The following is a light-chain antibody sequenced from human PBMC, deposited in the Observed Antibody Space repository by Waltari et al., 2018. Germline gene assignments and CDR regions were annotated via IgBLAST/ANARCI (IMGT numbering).Light chain of an antibody. V-gene: IGLV3-1*01. CDR3: QTWDSSLVV. CDR2: ARD. J-gene: IGLJ2*01. Sequence: SYDLTRPPSVSVSPGQTVTISCSGHNLGNKYVSWYQQKAGQAPPLVVYARDRRPSGVPERLSGSNSDTTATLTISGTQAIDEADYYCQTWDSSLVVFGGGTKLTVL. CDR1: NLGNKY.